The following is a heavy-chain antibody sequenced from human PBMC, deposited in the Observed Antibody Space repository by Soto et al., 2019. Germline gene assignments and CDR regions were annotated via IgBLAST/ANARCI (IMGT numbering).Heavy chain of an antibody. J-gene: IGHJ5*02. CDR1: GGSISSGSYY. CDR2: IYYSGST. CDR3: ARHGYSYGSNWFDP. D-gene: IGHD5-18*01. V-gene: IGHV4-39*01. Sequence: SETLSLTCTVSGGSISSGSYYWGWIRQPPGKGLEWIGSIYYSGSTYYNPSLKSRVTISVDTSTSHFPLKLSSVTAADTAVYYCARHGYSYGSNWFDPWGQGTLVTVSS.